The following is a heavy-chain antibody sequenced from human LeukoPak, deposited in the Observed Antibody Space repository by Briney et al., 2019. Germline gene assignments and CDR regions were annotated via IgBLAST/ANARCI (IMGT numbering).Heavy chain of an antibody. D-gene: IGHD2-15*01. CDR3: ARRPTCSGGTCYGLDV. V-gene: IGHV3-30-3*01. J-gene: IGHJ6*04. Sequence: GGSLRLSCAASGFTFSTYAMHWVRQAPGKGLEWVAIVSYDVNTKYYADSVKGRFTISRDNSENTLYLEMNSLRAEDTAVYFCARRPTCSGGTCYGLDVWGKGTTVTVPS. CDR2: VSYDVNTK. CDR1: GFTFSTYA.